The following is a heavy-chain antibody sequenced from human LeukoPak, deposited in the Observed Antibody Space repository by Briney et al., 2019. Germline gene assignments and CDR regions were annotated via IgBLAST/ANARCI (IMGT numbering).Heavy chain of an antibody. J-gene: IGHJ4*02. CDR2: ISSDGNTE. D-gene: IGHD2-8*01. CDR3: ARDIVNGPFVTSLES. Sequence: PGGSQRLSCAASGFSLTTYPMNWIRQVPGKGLEWVSHISSDGNTEYYADSVRVRFTMSRDNAKNSLDLHMNSLRTEDTAVYYCARDIVNGPFVTSLESWGQGALVTVSS. CDR1: GFSLTTYP. V-gene: IGHV3-48*03.